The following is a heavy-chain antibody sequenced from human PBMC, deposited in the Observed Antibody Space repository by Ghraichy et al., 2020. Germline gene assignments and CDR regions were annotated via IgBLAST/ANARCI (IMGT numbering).Heavy chain of an antibody. V-gene: IGHV1-69*06. CDR3: AREAGCGGDGDYDDGMDV. D-gene: IGHD2-21*02. CDR1: GGTFSSYA. J-gene: IGHJ6*02. Sequence: SVKVSCKASGGTFSSYAISWVRQAPGQGLEWMGGIIPIFGTAHYAQKFQGRVTITADKSTSTAYMELSSLRSEDTAGYAWAREAGCGGDGDYDDGMDVGGQGTTGT. CDR2: IIPIFGTA.